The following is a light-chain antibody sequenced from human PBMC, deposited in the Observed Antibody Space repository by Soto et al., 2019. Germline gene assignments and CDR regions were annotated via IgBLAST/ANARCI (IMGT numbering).Light chain of an antibody. J-gene: IGLJ2*01. CDR1: SSDVGAYAY. Sequence: QSALTQPPSASGSPGQSVTISCTGTSSDVGAYAYVSWYQQHPGKAPKLMIDEVSKRPSGVPDRFSGSQSGNMASLTVSGLQAEDEADYYCSSYAGSNNVVFGGGTKLTVL. V-gene: IGLV2-8*01. CDR3: SSYAGSNNVV. CDR2: EVS.